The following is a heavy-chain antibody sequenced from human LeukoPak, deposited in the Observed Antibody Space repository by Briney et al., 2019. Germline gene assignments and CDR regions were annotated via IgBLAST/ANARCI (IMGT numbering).Heavy chain of an antibody. V-gene: IGHV3-21*01. Sequence: GGSLRLSCAASGFRFRSYSMDWVRQAPGKGLEWVSSISGSSSYISSADSVKSRFSISRDNAENSLFLQMNSLRPEGTAVYFCARDRLEGGETFDSSGQGTLVTVSS. J-gene: IGHJ4*02. CDR1: GFRFRSYS. D-gene: IGHD1-1*01. CDR3: ARDRLEGGETFDS. CDR2: ISGSSSYI.